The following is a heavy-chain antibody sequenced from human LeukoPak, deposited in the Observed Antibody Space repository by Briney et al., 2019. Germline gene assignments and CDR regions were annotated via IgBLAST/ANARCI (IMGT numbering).Heavy chain of an antibody. V-gene: IGHV1-18*01. D-gene: IGHD4-17*01. Sequence: GASVKVSCKASGYTFISYGISWVRQAPGQGLEWMGWISAYNGNTNYAPQLQGRVTLTTDTSTRTAYMELRSLTSDDTAVYYCARDPSTTVTTGDFDYWGQGTLVTVSS. CDR2: ISAYNGNT. CDR1: GYTFISYG. J-gene: IGHJ4*02. CDR3: ARDPSTTVTTGDFDY.